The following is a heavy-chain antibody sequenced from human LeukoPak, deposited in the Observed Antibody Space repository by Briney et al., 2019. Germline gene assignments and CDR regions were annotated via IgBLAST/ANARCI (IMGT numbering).Heavy chain of an antibody. CDR2: INPSGGSP. CDR3: ARKSVANPFDY. J-gene: IGHJ4*02. D-gene: IGHD6-6*01. V-gene: IGHV1-46*01. Sequence: ASVKVTCKASGYTFTSYYIHWVRQAPGQRLEWMGVINPSGGSPSYAQKFQGRVTVTRDTSTSTIYMELSSLRSEDTAVYYCARKSVANPFDYWSQGTLVTVSS. CDR1: GYTFTSYY.